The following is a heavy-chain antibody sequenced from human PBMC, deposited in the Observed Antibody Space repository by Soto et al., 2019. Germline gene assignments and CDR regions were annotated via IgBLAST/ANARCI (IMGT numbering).Heavy chain of an antibody. CDR1: DFDFSSYG. CDR3: ARDSGRPFLNFDS. V-gene: IGHV3-30*03. Sequence: GGSLRLSCAASDFDFSSYGIHWVRQAPGKGLEWVAAPSYDGRETFYADSAKGRFTVSKEMSKNTAFLQMNALRHEDTAVYFCARDSGRPFLNFDSWGQGSPVTVSS. D-gene: IGHD3-10*01. CDR2: PSYDGRET. J-gene: IGHJ4*02.